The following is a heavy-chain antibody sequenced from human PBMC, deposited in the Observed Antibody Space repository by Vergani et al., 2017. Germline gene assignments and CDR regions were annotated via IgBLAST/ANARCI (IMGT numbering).Heavy chain of an antibody. D-gene: IGHD3-10*01. CDR3: ARLGLDYYYEVEDYYYYYYMDV. V-gene: IGHV4-39*01. CDR2: IYYSGST. Sequence: QLQLQESGPGLVKPSETLSLTCTVSGGSISSSSYYWGWIRQPPGKGLEWIGSIYYSGSTYYTPSLKSRVTISVDTSKNQFSLKLSSVTAADTAVYYCARLGLDYYYEVEDYYYYYYMDVWGKGP. CDR1: GGSISSSSYY. J-gene: IGHJ6*03.